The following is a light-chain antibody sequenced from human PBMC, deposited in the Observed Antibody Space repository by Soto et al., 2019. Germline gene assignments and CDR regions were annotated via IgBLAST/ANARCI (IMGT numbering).Light chain of an antibody. V-gene: IGKV3-20*01. CDR2: GAS. CDR1: QSFSSNY. CDR3: QRYGTSLPLT. Sequence: EIVLTQSPGTLSLSPGDRATLSCRASQSFSSNYLAWYQQKPGQAPRLLIYGASSRATGIPDRFSGSGSGTDFTLTISRLEPEDFAVYYCQRYGTSLPLTFGGGTKVDIK. J-gene: IGKJ4*01.